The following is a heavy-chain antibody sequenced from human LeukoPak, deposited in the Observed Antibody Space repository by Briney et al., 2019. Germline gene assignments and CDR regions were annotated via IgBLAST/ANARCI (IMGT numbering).Heavy chain of an antibody. Sequence: ASVKVSCKASGYTFTGYYMHWVRQAPGQGLEWMGWINPNSGGTNYAQKFQGRVTMTRNTSISTAYMELSSLRFEDTAVYYCARGLGYWFDPWGEGTLVTVSS. CDR3: ARGLGYWFDP. CDR1: GYTFTGYY. V-gene: IGHV1-2*02. D-gene: IGHD2-2*03. J-gene: IGHJ5*02. CDR2: INPNSGGT.